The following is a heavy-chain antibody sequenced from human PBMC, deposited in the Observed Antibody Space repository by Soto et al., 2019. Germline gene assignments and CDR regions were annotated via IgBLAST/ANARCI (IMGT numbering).Heavy chain of an antibody. V-gene: IGHV4-39*01. CDR2: IYYSGST. CDR1: GGSISSSSYY. CDR3: ARHPGLGGYCSGGSCYRPGAFDI. D-gene: IGHD2-15*01. Sequence: LSLTCTVSGGSISSSSYYWGWIRQPPGKGLEWIGSIYYSGSTYYNPSLKSRVTISVDTSKNQFSLKLSSVTAADTAVYYCARHPGLGGYCSGGSCYRPGAFDIWGQGTMVTVSS. J-gene: IGHJ3*02.